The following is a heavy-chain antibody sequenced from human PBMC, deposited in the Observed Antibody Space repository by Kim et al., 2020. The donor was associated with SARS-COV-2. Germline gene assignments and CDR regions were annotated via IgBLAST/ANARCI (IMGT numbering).Heavy chain of an antibody. V-gene: IGHV3-30*04. CDR3: ARDTLEGMATTAGGMDV. CDR2: ISYDGSNK. D-gene: IGHD5-12*01. J-gene: IGHJ6*02. CDR1: GFTFSSYA. Sequence: GGSLRLSCAASGFTFSSYAMHWVRQAPGKGLEWVAVISYDGSNKYYADSVKGRFTISRDNSKNTLYLQMNSLRAEDTAVYYCARDTLEGMATTAGGMDVWGQGTTVTVSS.